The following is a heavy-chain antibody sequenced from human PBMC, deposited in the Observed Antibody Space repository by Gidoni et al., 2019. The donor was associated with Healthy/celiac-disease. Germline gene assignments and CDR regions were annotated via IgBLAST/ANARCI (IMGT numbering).Heavy chain of an antibody. V-gene: IGHV3-9*01. CDR2: ISWNSGSI. CDR3: AKGREKWELLPDDY. J-gene: IGHJ4*01. CDR1: GFTCDDYA. Sequence: EAQLVESGGGLLQPGRSLSPSCAPSGFTCDDYAMHWVRQAPGKGLEWVSGISWNSGSIGYADSVKGRFTISRDNAKNSLYLQMNSLRAEDTALYYCAKGREKWELLPDDYWGHGTLVTVSS. D-gene: IGHD1-26*01.